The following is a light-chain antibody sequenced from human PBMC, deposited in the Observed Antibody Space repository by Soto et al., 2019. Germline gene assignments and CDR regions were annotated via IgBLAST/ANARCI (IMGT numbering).Light chain of an antibody. CDR1: QSFSSTY. Sequence: LTQSRGTLSLDTGERATLSCRASQSFSSTYLAWYQQKPGQAPRLLIYAASSRATGIPDRFSGSGSGTDFTLTISRLEPEDFAVYYCQHYGSSPETFGQGTKVDI. J-gene: IGKJ1*01. V-gene: IGKV3-20*01. CDR2: AAS. CDR3: QHYGSSPET.